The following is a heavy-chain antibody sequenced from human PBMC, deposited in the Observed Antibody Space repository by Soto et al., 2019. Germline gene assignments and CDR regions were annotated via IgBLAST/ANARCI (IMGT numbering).Heavy chain of an antibody. J-gene: IGHJ6*02. Sequence: SVKVSCKASGFTFTSSAVQWVRQARGQRLEWIGWIVVGSGNTNYAQKFQERVTITRDMSTSTAYMELSSLRSEDTAVYYCAADTDYLTGTTDYYYRMDVWGQGTTVTVSS. V-gene: IGHV1-58*01. CDR3: AADTDYLTGTTDYYYRMDV. CDR2: IVVGSGNT. CDR1: GFTFTSSA. D-gene: IGHD1-7*01.